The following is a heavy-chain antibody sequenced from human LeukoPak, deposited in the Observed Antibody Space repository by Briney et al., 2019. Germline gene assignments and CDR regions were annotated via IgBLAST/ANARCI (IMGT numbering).Heavy chain of an antibody. J-gene: IGHJ4*02. CDR2: INPSGGST. D-gene: IGHD2-2*01. V-gene: IGHV1-46*01. CDR1: GYTFTSYY. Sequence: GASVKVSCKASGYTFTSYYMHWVRQAPGQGLEWMGIINPSGGSTSYAQKFQGRVTMTRDTSTSTVYMELSSLRSEDTAVYYCARGRPVRKGDCSSTSCYDDYIPFDYWGQGTLVTVSS. CDR3: ARGRPVRKGDCSSTSCYDDYIPFDY.